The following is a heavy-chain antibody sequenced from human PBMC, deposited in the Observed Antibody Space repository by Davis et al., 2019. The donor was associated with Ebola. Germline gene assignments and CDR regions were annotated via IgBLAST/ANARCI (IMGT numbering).Heavy chain of an antibody. Sequence: SETLSLTCAVYGGSFSGYSWSWIRQPPGKGLEWIGEINHSGSTSCNPSLKSRVTTSVDTSKNQFSVKLTSVTAADAAVYYCARIFLYSTVRWFDPWGQGTLVTVSS. V-gene: IGHV4-34*01. J-gene: IGHJ5*02. D-gene: IGHD6-13*01. CDR1: GGSFSGYS. CDR2: INHSGST. CDR3: ARIFLYSTVRWFDP.